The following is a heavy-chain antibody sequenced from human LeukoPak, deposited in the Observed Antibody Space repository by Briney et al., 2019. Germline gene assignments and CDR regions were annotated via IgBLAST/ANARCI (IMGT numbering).Heavy chain of an antibody. V-gene: IGHV1-18*04. CDR3: ARGISGSYSDY. CDR1: GYTFTNYY. CDR2: ISAYNGNT. D-gene: IGHD1-26*01. J-gene: IGHJ4*02. Sequence: ASVKVSCKASGYTFTNYYMHWVRQAPGQGLEWMGWISAYNGNTNYAQKLQGRVTMTTDTSTSTAYMELRSLRSDDTAVYYCARGISGSYSDYWGQGTLVTVSS.